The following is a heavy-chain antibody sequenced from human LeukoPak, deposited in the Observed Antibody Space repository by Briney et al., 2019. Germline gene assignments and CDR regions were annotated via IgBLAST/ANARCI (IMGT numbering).Heavy chain of an antibody. J-gene: IGHJ6*02. Sequence: SETLSLTCAVYGGSFSGYYWSWIRQPPGKGLEWIGEINHSGSTNYNPSLKSRVTISVGTSKNQFSLKLSSVTAADTAVYYCARGRITIFGVVTSYYYYYGMDVWGQGTTVTVSS. V-gene: IGHV4-34*01. CDR2: INHSGST. D-gene: IGHD3-3*01. CDR3: ARGRITIFGVVTSYYYYYGMDV. CDR1: GGSFSGYY.